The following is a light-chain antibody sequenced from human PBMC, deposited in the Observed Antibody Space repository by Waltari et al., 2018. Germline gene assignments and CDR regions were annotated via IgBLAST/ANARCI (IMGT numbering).Light chain of an antibody. CDR2: AAS. Sequence: DIQMTQSPSSLSASLGDRVTVTCRASQSVSSYLNWYQQKPGKAPKLLIYAASNLQSGVPSRSRGSGSGTDFTLTISSLQPEDFATYYCQQSYSTLRITFGQGTRLEIK. J-gene: IGKJ5*01. V-gene: IGKV1-39*01. CDR3: QQSYSTLRIT. CDR1: QSVSSY.